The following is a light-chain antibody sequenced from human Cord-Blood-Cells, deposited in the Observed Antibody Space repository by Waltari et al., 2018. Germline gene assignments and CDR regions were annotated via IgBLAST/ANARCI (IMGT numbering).Light chain of an antibody. J-gene: IGLJ2*01. V-gene: IGLV2-23*03. CDR2: EGS. CDR1: SSDVGSYHL. CDR3: CSYAGSSTFVV. Sequence: QSALTPPASASGSPGQSITIPCTGTSSDVGSYHLVSWYQQHPGKAPKLMIYEGSKRPSGVSNRFSGSKSGNTASLTISGLQAEDEADYYCCSYAGSSTFVVFGGGTKLTVL.